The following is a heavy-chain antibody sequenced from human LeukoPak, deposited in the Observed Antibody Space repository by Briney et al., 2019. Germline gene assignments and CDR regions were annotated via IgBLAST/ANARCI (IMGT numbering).Heavy chain of an antibody. CDR2: IYYSGST. D-gene: IGHD3-9*01. V-gene: IGHV4-59*08. Sequence: PSETLSLTCTVSGGSISSYYWSWIRQPPGKGLEWIGYIYYSGSTNYNPSLKSRVTISVDTSKNQFSLKLSSVTAADTAVYYCASLYYDILTGHQDAFDIWGQGTMVTVSS. CDR3: ASLYYDILTGHQDAFDI. CDR1: GGSISSYY. J-gene: IGHJ3*02.